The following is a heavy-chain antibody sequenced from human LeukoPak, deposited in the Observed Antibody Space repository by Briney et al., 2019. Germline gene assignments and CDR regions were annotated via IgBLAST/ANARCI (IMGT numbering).Heavy chain of an antibody. V-gene: IGHV3-9*01. D-gene: IGHD2-2*01. CDR3: AKASRVVDYFDY. J-gene: IGHJ4*02. Sequence: PGRSLRLSCAASGFTFDDYAMHWVRQAPGKGLEWVSGISWNSGSIGYTDSVKGRFTISRDNAKNSLCLQMNSLRPEDTALYYCAKASRVVDYFDYWGQGTLVTVSS. CDR1: GFTFDDYA. CDR2: ISWNSGSI.